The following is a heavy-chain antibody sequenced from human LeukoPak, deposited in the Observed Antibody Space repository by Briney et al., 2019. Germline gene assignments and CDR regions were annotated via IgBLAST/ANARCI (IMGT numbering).Heavy chain of an antibody. CDR3: AREVRRGTYDY. J-gene: IGHJ4*02. V-gene: IGHV1-8*01. Sequence: ASVKVSCKASGYTFTTYSINWVRQATGQGLEWMGWMNPNSGGSGPAQKFQGSVTMTWNTPISTAYMEVSSLTSDDTAVYYCAREVRRGTYDYWGQGTLVTVTP. D-gene: IGHD3-16*01. CDR1: GYTFTTYS. CDR2: MNPNSGGS.